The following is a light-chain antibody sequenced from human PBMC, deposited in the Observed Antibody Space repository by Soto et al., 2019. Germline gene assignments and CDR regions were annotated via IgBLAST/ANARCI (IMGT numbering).Light chain of an antibody. CDR3: GTWDSSLNVHV. CDR2: DNN. CDR1: SSNIGNNY. J-gene: IGLJ1*01. Sequence: QSVLTQPPSVSAAPGQKVTISCSGSSSNIGNNYVSWYQQVPGTAPKLLIYDNNKRPSGNPDRFSGSKSGTSATLGISGLQTGDEADYYCGTWDSSLNVHVFGTGTKSPS. V-gene: IGLV1-51*01.